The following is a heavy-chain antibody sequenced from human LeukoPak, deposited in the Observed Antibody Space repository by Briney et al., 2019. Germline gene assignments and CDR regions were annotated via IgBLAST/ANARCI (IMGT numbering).Heavy chain of an antibody. CDR3: ARHSQWGVIPWTFDI. CDR2: IFHSGST. CDR1: GYAISSGYY. D-gene: IGHD3-16*02. J-gene: IGHJ3*02. Sequence: SETLSLTCAVSGYAISSGYYWGWVRQPPGQGLEWIGTIFHSGSTYYNPSLKSRVTISVDTSKNQFSLNLSSVTAADTAVYYCARHSQWGVIPWTFDIWGQGTMVTVFS. V-gene: IGHV4-38-2*01.